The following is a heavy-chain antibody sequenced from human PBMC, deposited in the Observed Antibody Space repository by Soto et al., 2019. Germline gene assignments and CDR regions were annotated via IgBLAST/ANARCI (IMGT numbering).Heavy chain of an antibody. CDR3: ARTLDFWSGYLVDS. J-gene: IGHJ4*02. D-gene: IGHD3-3*01. CDR1: GFNFTNYW. CDR2: IDPSDSYS. V-gene: IGHV5-10-1*01. Sequence: GESLKISCQGSGFNFTNYWISWVRQRPGKGLEWMGRIDPSDSYSDYSPSFQGHITFSYDKSISTAYLQWGSLKASDTAKYSCARTLDFWSGYLVDSWGLGTLVTVSS.